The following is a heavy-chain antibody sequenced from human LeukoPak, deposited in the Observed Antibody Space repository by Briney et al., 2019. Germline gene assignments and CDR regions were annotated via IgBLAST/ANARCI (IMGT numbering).Heavy chain of an antibody. CDR3: ARGIKSIAARPRNFDY. CDR2: INPSGGST. CDR1: GYTFTSYY. V-gene: IGHV1-46*01. D-gene: IGHD6-6*01. Sequence: ASVKVSCTASGYTFTSYYMHWVRQAPGQGLEWMGIINPSGGSTSYAQKFQGRVTMTRDTSTSTVYMELSSLRSEDMAVYYCARGIKSIAARPRNFDYWGQGTLVTVSS. J-gene: IGHJ4*02.